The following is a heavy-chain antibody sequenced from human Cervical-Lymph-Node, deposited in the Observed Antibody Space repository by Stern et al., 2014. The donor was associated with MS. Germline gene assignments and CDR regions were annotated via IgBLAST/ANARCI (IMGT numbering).Heavy chain of an antibody. V-gene: IGHV2-5*01. CDR3: AHNIWGSYRFHY. CDR1: GFSLSTSGVG. CDR2: IYWNDDK. J-gene: IGHJ4*02. D-gene: IGHD3-16*02. Sequence: EESGPTLVKPTQTLTLTCSFSGFSLSTSGVGVGWIRQPPGKALEWLTLIYWNDDKRYSPSLKSRLTITKDTSKNQVVLTLTNVDPVDTATYYCAHNIWGSYRFHYWGRGTLVTVSS.